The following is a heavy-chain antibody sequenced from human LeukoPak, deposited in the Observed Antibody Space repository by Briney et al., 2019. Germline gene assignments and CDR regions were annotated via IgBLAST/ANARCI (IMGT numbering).Heavy chain of an antibody. CDR2: IYWNDVK. V-gene: IGHV2-5*01. CDR1: GFPLSTSGVG. CDR3: ARWTMVRGDDQYYMDV. J-gene: IGHJ6*03. Sequence: SGPTLVNPTQTLTLTCTFSGFPLSTSGVGVAWIRQPPGKALERLTLIYWNDVKRYSPSLKSRLTIAKDTSKNQVVLTMTNMDSVDTATYYCARWTMVRGDDQYYMDVWGKGATVTISS. D-gene: IGHD3-10*01.